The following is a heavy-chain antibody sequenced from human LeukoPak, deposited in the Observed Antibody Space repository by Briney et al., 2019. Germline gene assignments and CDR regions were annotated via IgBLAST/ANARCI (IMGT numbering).Heavy chain of an antibody. J-gene: IGHJ4*02. Sequence: GGSLRLSCAASGFTFSSYSMNWVRQAPGKGLEWVSYISSSRSTIYYADSVKGRFTICRDNAKKSLYLQMNSLTAEDTAVYYCARDPVQYSSSSEHYDYWGQGTLVTVSS. CDR3: ARDPVQYSSSSEHYDY. D-gene: IGHD6-6*01. V-gene: IGHV3-48*01. CDR1: GFTFSSYS. CDR2: ISSSRSTI.